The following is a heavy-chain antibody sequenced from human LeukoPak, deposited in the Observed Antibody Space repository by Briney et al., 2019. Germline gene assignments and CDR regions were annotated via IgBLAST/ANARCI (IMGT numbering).Heavy chain of an antibody. V-gene: IGHV3-21*01. CDR3: AKLDCSSTSCYGFDY. CDR1: GFTFNTYT. CDR2: ISSGTSYI. Sequence: PGGSLSLSCAASGFTFNTYTMNWVRQAPGKGLEWVSSISSGTSYIYYADSVKGRFTISRDNAKNSLYLQMNSLRAEDTAVYYCAKLDCSSTSCYGFDYWGQGTLVTVSS. D-gene: IGHD2-2*01. J-gene: IGHJ4*02.